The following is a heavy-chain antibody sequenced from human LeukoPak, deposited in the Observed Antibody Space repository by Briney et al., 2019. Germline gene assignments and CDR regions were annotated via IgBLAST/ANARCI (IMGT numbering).Heavy chain of an antibody. CDR1: GGSFSGYY. D-gene: IGHD2-2*01. V-gene: IGHV4-34*01. CDR2: INHSGST. J-gene: IGHJ4*02. Sequence: PSETLSLTCAVYGGSFSGYYWSWIRQPPGKGLEWIGEINHSGSTNYNPSLKSRVTISVDTSKNRFSLKLSSVTAADTAVYYCAGAYCSSTSCYHYFDYWGQGTLVTVSS. CDR3: AGAYCSSTSCYHYFDY.